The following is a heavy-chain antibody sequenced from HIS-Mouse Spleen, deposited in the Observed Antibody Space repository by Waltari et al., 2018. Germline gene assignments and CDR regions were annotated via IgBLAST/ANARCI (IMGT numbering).Heavy chain of an antibody. J-gene: IGHJ4*02. V-gene: IGHV2-70*15. Sequence: QVTLRESGPALVTPTQTLTLTCTFSGFSLSTSGLSVSWIRQPPGKALEWLARIDWDDDKYYSTSLKTRLTISKDTSKNQVVLTMTNMDPVDTATYYCARIAEGYSSGWYAFDYWGQGTLVTVSS. D-gene: IGHD6-19*01. CDR3: ARIAEGYSSGWYAFDY. CDR2: IDWDDDK. CDR1: GFSLSTSGLS.